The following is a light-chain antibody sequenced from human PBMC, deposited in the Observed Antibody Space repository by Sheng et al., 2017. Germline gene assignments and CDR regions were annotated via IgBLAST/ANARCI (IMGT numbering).Light chain of an antibody. CDR3: QQRSNWPLT. Sequence: ETVMTQSPATLSVSPGERATLSCRASQSVSSNLAWYQQKPGQAPRLLVYSASNRATGVPDRFSGSGSGTDFTLTINRLEPEDFAVYYCQQRSNWPLTFGGGTKVEIK. CDR1: QSVSSN. CDR2: SAS. V-gene: IGKV3-11*01. J-gene: IGKJ4*01.